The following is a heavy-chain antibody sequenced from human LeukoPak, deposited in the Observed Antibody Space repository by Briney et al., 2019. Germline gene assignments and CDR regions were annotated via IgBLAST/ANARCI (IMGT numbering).Heavy chain of an antibody. CDR1: GGSFSGYY. D-gene: IGHD3-22*01. J-gene: IGHJ5*02. CDR2: INHSGST. Sequence: SETLSLTCAVYGGSFSGYYWSWIRQPPGKGLEWIGEINHSGSTNYNPSLKSRVTISVDTSKNQFSLKLSSATAADTAVYYCARGPTYYYDSSGYPWGQGTLVTVSS. V-gene: IGHV4-34*01. CDR3: ARGPTYYYDSSGYP.